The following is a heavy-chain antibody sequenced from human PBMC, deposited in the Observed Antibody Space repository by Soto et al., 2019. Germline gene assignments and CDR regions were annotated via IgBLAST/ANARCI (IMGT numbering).Heavy chain of an antibody. J-gene: IGHJ4*02. D-gene: IGHD6-19*01. CDR1: GGSISSSSYY. CDR2: IYYSGST. V-gene: IGHV4-39*01. CDR3: ARQARAGYGSGCVDY. Sequence: QLQLQESGPGLVKPSETLSLTCTVSGGSISSSSYYWGWIRQPPGKGLEWIGSIYYSGSTYYNPSLKSRVTISVDTSKNQFSLKLSSVTAADTAVYYCARQARAGYGSGCVDYWGQGTLVTVSS.